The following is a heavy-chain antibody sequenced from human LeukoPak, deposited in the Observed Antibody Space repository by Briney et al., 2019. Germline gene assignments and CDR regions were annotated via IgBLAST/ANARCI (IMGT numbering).Heavy chain of an antibody. V-gene: IGHV4-34*01. Sequence: SETLSLTCAVYGGSFSGYYWSWIRQPPGKGLEWIGEINHSGSTNYNPSLKSRATISVDTSKNQFSLKLSSVTAADTAVYYCARGGYCSGGSCHYNWFDPWGQGTRVTLSS. CDR1: GGSFSGYY. J-gene: IGHJ5*02. D-gene: IGHD2-15*01. CDR2: INHSGST. CDR3: ARGGYCSGGSCHYNWFDP.